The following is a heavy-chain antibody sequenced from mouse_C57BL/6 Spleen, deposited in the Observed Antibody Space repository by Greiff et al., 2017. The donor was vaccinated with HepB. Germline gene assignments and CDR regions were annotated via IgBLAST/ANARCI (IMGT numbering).Heavy chain of an antibody. Sequence: EVKLQESGPELVKPGASVKIPCKASGYTFTDYNMDWVKQSHGKSLEWIGDINPNSGGTIYNQKFKGKATLTVDKSSSTAYMELRSLTSEDTAVYYCARSPPSYYSNSGWYFDVWGTGTTVTVSS. CDR3: ARSPPSYYSNSGWYFDV. J-gene: IGHJ1*03. D-gene: IGHD2-5*01. CDR1: GYTFTDYN. V-gene: IGHV1-18*01. CDR2: INPNSGGT.